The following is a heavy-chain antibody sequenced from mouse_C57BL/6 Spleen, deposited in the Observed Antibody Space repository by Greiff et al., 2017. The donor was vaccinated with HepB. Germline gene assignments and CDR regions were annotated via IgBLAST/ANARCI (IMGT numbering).Heavy chain of an antibody. CDR1: GYTFTSYW. J-gene: IGHJ1*01. Sequence: QVQLKQPGAELVKPGASVKMSCKASGYTFTSYWITWVKQRPGQGLEWIGDIYPGSGSTNYNEKFKSKATLTVDTSSSTAYMQLSSLTSEDSAVYYCARVLRQGGGSFDVWGQGTTVTVSS. CDR2: IYPGSGST. CDR3: ARVLRQGGGSFDV. D-gene: IGHD1-2*01. V-gene: IGHV1-55*01.